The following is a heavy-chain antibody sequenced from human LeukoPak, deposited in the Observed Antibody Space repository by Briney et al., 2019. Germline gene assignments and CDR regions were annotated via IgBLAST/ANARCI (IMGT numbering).Heavy chain of an antibody. CDR3: ARCYYDSDALDM. J-gene: IGHJ3*02. CDR2: IRYDGSNK. CDR1: GFTFSSYG. V-gene: IGHV3-30*02. D-gene: IGHD3-22*01. Sequence: GGSQRLSCAASGFTFSSYGMHWVRQAPGKGLEWVAFIRYDGSNKYYADSVKGRFTISRVNSKNTLYLQMNSLRAEDTAVYYCARCYYDSDALDMWGQGTMVTVSS.